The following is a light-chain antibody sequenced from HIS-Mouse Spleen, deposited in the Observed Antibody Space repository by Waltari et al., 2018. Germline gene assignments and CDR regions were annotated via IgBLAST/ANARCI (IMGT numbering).Light chain of an antibody. CDR3: YSTDSSGNHRV. CDR1: ALPKKY. CDR2: EDS. Sequence: SYELTQPPSVSVSPGQTARITCSGDALPKKYAYWYPKKSGQAPVLVIYEDSKRPSGVPERFPGSSSGTIATLTISGAQVEDEADYYCYSTDSSGNHRVFGGGTKLTVL. V-gene: IGLV3-10*01. J-gene: IGLJ2*01.